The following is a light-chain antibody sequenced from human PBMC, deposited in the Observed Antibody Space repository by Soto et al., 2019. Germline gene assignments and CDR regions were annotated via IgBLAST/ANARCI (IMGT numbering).Light chain of an antibody. CDR3: QQYNDWPLT. V-gene: IGKV3-15*01. CDR1: QSVSSN. CDR2: GAF. Sequence: EILMTQSPVTLSVSPGERATLSCRASQSVSSNLAWYQQKPGQAPSLLIYGAFTRATGIPARFSGTGSGTEFTLTISSLQSEDLALYYCQQYNDWPLTFGQGTKVDIK. J-gene: IGKJ1*01.